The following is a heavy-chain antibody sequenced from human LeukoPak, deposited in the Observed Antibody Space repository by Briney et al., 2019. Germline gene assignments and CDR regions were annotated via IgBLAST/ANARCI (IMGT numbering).Heavy chain of an antibody. CDR3: ARDPYSSSWVDY. CDR1: GYTFTGYY. D-gene: IGHD6-13*01. J-gene: IGHJ4*02. CDR2: INPNSGGT. Sequence: ASVKVSCKASGYTFTGYYMHWVRQAPGQGIEGMGWINPNSGGTNYAQKFQGRVTMTRDTSISTAYMELSRLRSDDTAVYYCARDPYSSSWVDYWGQGTLVTVSS. V-gene: IGHV1-2*02.